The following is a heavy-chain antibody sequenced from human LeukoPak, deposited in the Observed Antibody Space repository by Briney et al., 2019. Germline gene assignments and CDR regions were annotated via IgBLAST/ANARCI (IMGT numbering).Heavy chain of an antibody. V-gene: IGHV3-7*05. CDR3: ARDSRSTLQGNGGYQIMDV. CDR2: IKEDGSEK. J-gene: IGHJ6*04. D-gene: IGHD4-17*01. Sequence: GGSLRLSCAASGFTFRSYWMSWVRQAPGKGLEWMANIKEDGSEKYFVDSVKGRFTISRDNAKNSVYLQMNSLRAEDTAVYYCARDSRSTLQGNGGYQIMDVWGKGTTVTVSS. CDR1: GFTFRSYW.